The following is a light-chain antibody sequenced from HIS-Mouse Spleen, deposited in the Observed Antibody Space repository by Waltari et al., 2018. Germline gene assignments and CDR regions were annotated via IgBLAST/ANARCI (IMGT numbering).Light chain of an antibody. CDR2: EVS. CDR1: SRDVGGYHY. CDR3: CSYAGSSTLV. J-gene: IGLJ3*02. V-gene: IGLV2-8*01. Sequence: QSALTQPPSASGSPGQSVTISCTGTSRDVGGYHYVSWYQQHPGKAPKPMIYEVSKRPSGVPDRFSGSKSGNTASLTISGLQAEDEADYYCCSYAGSSTLVFGGGTKLTVL.